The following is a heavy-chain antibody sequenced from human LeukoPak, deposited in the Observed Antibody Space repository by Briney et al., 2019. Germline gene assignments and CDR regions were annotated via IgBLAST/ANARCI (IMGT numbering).Heavy chain of an antibody. CDR2: IDPDGNTK. D-gene: IGHD4-17*01. CDR3: AKDPAYGAFDY. Sequence: GGSLRLSCAASGFTFSGSWMTWVRQAPGRGLEWVANIDPDGNTKNYLDSVKGRFTISRDNARNSLYLQLNSLRAEDTSVYYCAKDPAYGAFDYWGQGTLVTVSS. V-gene: IGHV3-7*01. J-gene: IGHJ4*02. CDR1: GFTFSGSW.